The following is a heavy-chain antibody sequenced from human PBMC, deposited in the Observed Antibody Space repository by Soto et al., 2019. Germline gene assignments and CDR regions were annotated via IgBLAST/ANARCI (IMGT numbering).Heavy chain of an antibody. CDR2: VYWDDDL. V-gene: IGHV2-5*02. Sequence: QITLKESGPTLVKPTQILTLTCTFSGFSLSTRGVGVGCIRQPPGKALEWLALVYWDDDLWYSTSLKSRLTLTTDTSKNQVVLTMTKMEHDDTATYYCAPRPYGYKYYFNYWGQGTLVTVSS. CDR3: APRPYGYKYYFNY. CDR1: GFSLSTRGVG. D-gene: IGHD5-18*01. J-gene: IGHJ4*02.